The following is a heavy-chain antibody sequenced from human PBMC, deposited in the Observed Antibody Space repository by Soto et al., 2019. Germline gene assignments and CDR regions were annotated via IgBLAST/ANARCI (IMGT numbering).Heavy chain of an antibody. D-gene: IGHD2-2*01. CDR1: GGSCSGYY. J-gene: IGHJ6*03. CDR3: AREGPYCSSTSCSPYYYYMDV. CDR2: INHSGST. V-gene: IGHV4-34*01. Sequence: SETLSLTCAVYGGSCSGYYLSWIRQPPGKGLEWIGEINHSGSTNYNPSLKSRVTISVDTSKNQFSLKLSSVTAADTAVYYCAREGPYCSSTSCSPYYYYMDVWGKGTTVTVSS.